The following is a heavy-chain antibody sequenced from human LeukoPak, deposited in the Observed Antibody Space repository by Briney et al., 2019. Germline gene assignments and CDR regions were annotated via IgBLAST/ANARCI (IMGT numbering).Heavy chain of an antibody. CDR1: GGTFSSYA. CDR3: ASGSSPPSYFDY. V-gene: IGHV1-69*05. CDR2: IIPIFGTA. D-gene: IGHD2-15*01. J-gene: IGHJ4*02. Sequence: ASVKVSCKASGGTFSSYAISWVRQAPGQGLEWMGRIIPIFGTANYAQKFQGRVTITTDESTSTAYMELSSLRSEDTAVYYCASGSSPPSYFDYWGQGTLVTFSS.